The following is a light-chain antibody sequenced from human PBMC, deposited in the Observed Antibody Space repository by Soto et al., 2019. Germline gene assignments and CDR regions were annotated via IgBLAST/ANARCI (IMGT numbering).Light chain of an antibody. J-gene: IGKJ1*01. CDR2: DAS. V-gene: IGKV3-11*01. CDR1: QSVSSY. CDR3: QQRGNWPRT. Sequence: EIALTQSPATLSLSPGERATLSCRASQSVSSYLAWYQQKLGQAPRLLIYDASKRATGIPARFSGSGSGTDFTLTISNLEPEDFAVYYCQQRGNWPRTFGQGTKVEIK.